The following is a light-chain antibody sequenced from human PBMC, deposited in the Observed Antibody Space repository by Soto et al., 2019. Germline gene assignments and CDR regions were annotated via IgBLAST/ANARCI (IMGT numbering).Light chain of an antibody. CDR3: QQYAASPRT. CDR1: QSVSNAY. Sequence: EIVLTQSPGTLSLSPRERATLSCRASQSVSNAYLAWYQHKVGQSPRLLIYGASNRAPGIPDRFSGSGSGTDFTLTINRLEPEDFAVYYCQQYAASPRTFGQGTQVEVK. V-gene: IGKV3-20*01. CDR2: GAS. J-gene: IGKJ1*01.